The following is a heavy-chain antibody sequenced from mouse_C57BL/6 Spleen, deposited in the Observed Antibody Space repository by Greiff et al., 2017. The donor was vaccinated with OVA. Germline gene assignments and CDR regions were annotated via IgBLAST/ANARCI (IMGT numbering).Heavy chain of an antibody. Sequence: VMLVESGPGLVQPSQSLSITCTVSGFSLTSYGVHWVRQSPGKGLEWLGVIWRGGSTDYNAAFMSRLSITKDNSKSQVFFKMNSLQADDTAIYYCAKITTVVAPSNYAMDYWGQGTSVTVSS. V-gene: IGHV2-5*01. CDR3: AKITTVVAPSNYAMDY. J-gene: IGHJ4*01. CDR1: GFSLTSYG. D-gene: IGHD1-1*01. CDR2: IWRGGST.